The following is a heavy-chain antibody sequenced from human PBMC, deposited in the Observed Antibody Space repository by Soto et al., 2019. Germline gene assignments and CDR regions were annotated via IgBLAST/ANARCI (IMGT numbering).Heavy chain of an antibody. D-gene: IGHD3-3*01. CDR2: ISSSGSTI. CDR1: GFTFSDYY. V-gene: IGHV3-11*01. J-gene: IGHJ6*02. Sequence: GGSLRLSCAASGFTFSDYYMSWIRQAPGKGLEWVSYISSSGSTIYYADSVKGRSTTPRNNAKTPLYLQRNTLRAEDPAVYYGARVAIFGVFTPPLSGMDVWAQGTTVPVSS. CDR3: ARVAIFGVFTPPLSGMDV.